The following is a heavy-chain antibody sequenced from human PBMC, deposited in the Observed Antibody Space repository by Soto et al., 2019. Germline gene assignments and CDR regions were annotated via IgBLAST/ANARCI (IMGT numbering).Heavy chain of an antibody. CDR2: ISWNSGSI. CDR1: GFTFDDYA. CDR3: AKASRYDWNYGWFDP. V-gene: IGHV3-9*01. J-gene: IGHJ5*02. D-gene: IGHD1-7*01. Sequence: EVQLVESGGGLVQPGRSLRLSCAASGFTFDDYAMHWVRQAPGKGLEWVAGISWNSGSIGYADSVKGRFTISRDNSKNSLYMQMNSLGDEATALYYCAKASRYDWNYGWFDPWGQGTLVTVSS.